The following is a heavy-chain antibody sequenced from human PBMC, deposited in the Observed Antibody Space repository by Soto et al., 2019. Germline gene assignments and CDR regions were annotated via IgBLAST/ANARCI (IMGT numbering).Heavy chain of an antibody. CDR3: ARLPRDCNKTSCYYADH. CDR2: MYPGDSDT. Sequence: GESLKIPCRGSGYDFNTNWFGWVRQLPGRGLEWVGIMYPGDSDTRYNPSLQGHVTLSVDVTVSTAFLQWRSLETSDTGMYFCARLPRDCNKTSCYYADHWGQGTQVTVSS. V-gene: IGHV5-51*01. D-gene: IGHD3-3*01. CDR1: GYDFNTNW. J-gene: IGHJ4*02.